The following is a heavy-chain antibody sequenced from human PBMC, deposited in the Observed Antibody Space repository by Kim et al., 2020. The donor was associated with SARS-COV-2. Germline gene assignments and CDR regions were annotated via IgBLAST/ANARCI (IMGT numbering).Heavy chain of an antibody. V-gene: IGHV3-9*01. D-gene: IGHD5-18*01. CDR2: ISWNSGSI. CDR3: AKSGYSFPYGMDV. Sequence: GGSLRLSCAASGFTFDDYAMHWVRQAPGKGLEWVSGISWNSGSIGYADSVKGRFTISRDNAKNSLYLQMNSLRAEDTALYYCAKSGYSFPYGMDVWGQGTTVTVS. J-gene: IGHJ6*02. CDR1: GFTFDDYA.